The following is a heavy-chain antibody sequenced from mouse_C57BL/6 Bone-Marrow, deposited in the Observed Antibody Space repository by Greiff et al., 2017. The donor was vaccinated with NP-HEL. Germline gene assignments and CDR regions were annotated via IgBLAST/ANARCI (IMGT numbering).Heavy chain of an antibody. Sequence: VQLQQPGAELVMPGASVKLSCKASGYTFTSYWMHWVKQRPGQGLEWIGEIDPSDSYTNYNQKFKGKSTLTVDKSSSTAYMQLSSLTSEDSAVYYCARRGYDYPYFDYWGQGTTLTVSS. CDR1: GYTFTSYW. CDR3: ARRGYDYPYFDY. CDR2: IDPSDSYT. V-gene: IGHV1-69*01. J-gene: IGHJ2*01. D-gene: IGHD2-4*01.